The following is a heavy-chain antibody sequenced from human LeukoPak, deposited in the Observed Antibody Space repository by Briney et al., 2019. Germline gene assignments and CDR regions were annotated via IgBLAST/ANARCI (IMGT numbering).Heavy chain of an antibody. V-gene: IGHV1-18*01. CDR2: TSAYNGNT. Sequence: ASVKVSCKASGYTFTSYGISWVRQAPGQGLEWMGWTSAYNGNTNYAQKLQGRVTMTTDTSTSTAYMELRSLRSDDTAVYYCAREGYSSSWYQSSNYYYYYGMDVWGQGTTVTVSS. J-gene: IGHJ6*02. CDR1: GYTFTSYG. CDR3: AREGYSSSWYQSSNYYYYYGMDV. D-gene: IGHD6-13*01.